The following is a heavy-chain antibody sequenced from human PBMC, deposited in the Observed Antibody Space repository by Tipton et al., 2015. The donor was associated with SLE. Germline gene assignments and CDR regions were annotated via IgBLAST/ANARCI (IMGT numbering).Heavy chain of an antibody. CDR2: MNPNSGNT. CDR3: ARGDGYYFDY. CDR1: GGSISSYY. D-gene: IGHD5-24*01. J-gene: IGHJ4*02. Sequence: TCTVSGGSISSYYWSWVRQATGQGLEWMGWMNPNSGNTGYAQKFQGRVTITRNTSISTAYMELSSLRSEDTAVYYCARGDGYYFDYWGQGTLVTVSS. V-gene: IGHV1-8*01.